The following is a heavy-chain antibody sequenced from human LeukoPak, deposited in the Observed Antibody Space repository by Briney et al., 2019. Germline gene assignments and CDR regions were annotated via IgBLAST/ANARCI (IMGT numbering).Heavy chain of an antibody. CDR2: IYYSGST. CDR3: AREAYYYDSSGYYSYSAFDI. D-gene: IGHD3-22*01. Sequence: PSETLSLTCTVSGGSISSYYWSWIRQPPGKGLEWIGYIYYSGSTNHNPSLKSRVTISVDTSKNQFSLKLSSVTAADTAVYYCAREAYYYDSSGYYSYSAFDIWGQGTMVTVSS. CDR1: GGSISSYY. V-gene: IGHV4-59*12. J-gene: IGHJ3*02.